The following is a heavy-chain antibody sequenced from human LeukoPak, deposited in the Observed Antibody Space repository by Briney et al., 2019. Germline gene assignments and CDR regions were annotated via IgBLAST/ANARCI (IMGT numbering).Heavy chain of an antibody. CDR2: INHSGSL. V-gene: IGHV4-34*01. Sequence: SETLSLTCAVYGGSFSGYYWSRIRQPPGKGLEWIGEINHSGSLNYNPSLKSRVTISVDTSKNQFSLKLSSVTAADTAVYYCARLPTDLDYYDSSAGYFDYWGQGTLVTVSS. J-gene: IGHJ4*02. CDR1: GGSFSGYY. CDR3: ARLPTDLDYYDSSAGYFDY. D-gene: IGHD3-22*01.